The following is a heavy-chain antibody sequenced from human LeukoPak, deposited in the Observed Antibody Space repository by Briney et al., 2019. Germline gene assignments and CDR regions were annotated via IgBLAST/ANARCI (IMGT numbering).Heavy chain of an antibody. V-gene: IGHV1-18*01. Sequence: GASVKVSCKASGYTFTSYGISWVRQAPGQGLEWMGWISAYNGNTNYAQKLQGRVTMTTDTSTSTAYMELRSLRSDDTAVYYCARFEDMDSSGYYSDFDYWGQGTLVTVSS. D-gene: IGHD3-22*01. J-gene: IGHJ4*02. CDR3: ARFEDMDSSGYYSDFDY. CDR2: ISAYNGNT. CDR1: GYTFTSYG.